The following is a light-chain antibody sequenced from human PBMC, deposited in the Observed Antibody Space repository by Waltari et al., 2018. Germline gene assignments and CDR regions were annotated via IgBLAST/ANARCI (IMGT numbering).Light chain of an antibody. CDR2: GAS. CDR1: QSISSN. V-gene: IGKV3-15*01. Sequence: EIVMTQSPATLSVSLGERATLSCRASQSISSNLAWYQQKPGQAPRLLILGASTRASGIPTRFSGSGSGTEFTLTISSLQSEDFAIYYCQQYNNWLWTFGQGTEVEIK. J-gene: IGKJ1*01. CDR3: QQYNNWLWT.